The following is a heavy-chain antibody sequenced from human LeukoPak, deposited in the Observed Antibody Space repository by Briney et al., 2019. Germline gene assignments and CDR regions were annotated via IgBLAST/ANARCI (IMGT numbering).Heavy chain of an antibody. CDR2: INPNSGGT. CDR1: GGTFTGYY. D-gene: IGHD2-21*01. Sequence: ASVKVSCKASGGTFTGYYMHWVRQAPGQGLEWMGWINPNSGGTNYAQKFQGRVTMTRDTSISTAYMELSRLRSDDTAVYYCARDPRSIRALDYWGQGTLVTVSS. CDR3: ARDPRSIRALDY. J-gene: IGHJ4*02. V-gene: IGHV1-2*02.